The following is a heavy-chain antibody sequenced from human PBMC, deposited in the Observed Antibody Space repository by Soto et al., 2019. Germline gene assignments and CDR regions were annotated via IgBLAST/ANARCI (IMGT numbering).Heavy chain of an antibody. CDR1: GGTFSSYT. CDR2: IIPILGIA. J-gene: IGHJ5*02. D-gene: IGHD6-13*01. Sequence: SVKVSCKASGGTFSSYTISWVRQAPGQGLEWMGRIIPILGIANYAQKFQGRVTITADKSTSTAYMELSSLRSEDTAVYYCASLRAEPSSRPRVGWFDPRGQGTLVTVSS. CDR3: ASLRAEPSSRPRVGWFDP. V-gene: IGHV1-69*02.